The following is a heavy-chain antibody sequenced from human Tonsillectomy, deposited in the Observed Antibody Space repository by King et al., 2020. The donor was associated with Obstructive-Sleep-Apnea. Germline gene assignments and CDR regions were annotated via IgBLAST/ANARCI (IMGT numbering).Heavy chain of an antibody. CDR1: GGSISSSSYY. Sequence: QLQLQESGPGLVKPSETLSLTCTVSGGSISSSSYYWGWIHQPPGKGLEWIGSIYYSGSTYYNPSLKSRVTISVDTSKNQFSLKLSSVTAADTAVYYCARATYYYDSSGYYYFDYWGQGTLVTVSS. J-gene: IGHJ4*02. V-gene: IGHV4-39*07. CDR2: IYYSGST. D-gene: IGHD3-22*01. CDR3: ARATYYYDSSGYYYFDY.